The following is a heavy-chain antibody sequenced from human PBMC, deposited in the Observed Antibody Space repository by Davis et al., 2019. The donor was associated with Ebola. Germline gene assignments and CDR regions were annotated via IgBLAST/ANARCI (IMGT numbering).Heavy chain of an antibody. CDR2: INHSGST. V-gene: IGHV4-38-2*02. Sequence: PSETLSLTCTVSGYSISSDYYWGWIRQPPGKGLEWIGEINHSGSTNYNPSLKSRVTISVDTSKNQFSLKLSSVTAADTAVYYCARRFWSGYYPPYYYYMDVWGKGTTVTVSS. CDR3: ARRFWSGYYPPYYYYMDV. J-gene: IGHJ6*03. CDR1: GYSISSDYY. D-gene: IGHD3-3*01.